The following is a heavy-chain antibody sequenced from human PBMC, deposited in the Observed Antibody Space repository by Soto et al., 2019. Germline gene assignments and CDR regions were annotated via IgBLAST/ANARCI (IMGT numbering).Heavy chain of an antibody. J-gene: IGHJ6*02. Sequence: QVQLQESGPGLVKPSGTLSLTCAVSGVSISSSNWGRWVRQPPGKGLEWMGEIYHSGSTNYNPSLKSRVTISVDKAKNQFSLKLSSVTAADTAVYYCARVGNDDFLYYYGMDVWCQGTTVTVS. CDR2: IYHSGST. D-gene: IGHD3-3*01. CDR1: GVSISSSNW. CDR3: ARVGNDDFLYYYGMDV. V-gene: IGHV4-4*02.